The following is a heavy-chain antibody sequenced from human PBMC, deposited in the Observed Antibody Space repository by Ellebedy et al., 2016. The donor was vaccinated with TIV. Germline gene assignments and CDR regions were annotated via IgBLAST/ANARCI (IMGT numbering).Heavy chain of an antibody. V-gene: IGHV4-38-2*02. Sequence: SETLSLXXPVPGYSISRGYYWGWIRLSPGTGLEWFGSINHLGSTYSNPSPKSRLTLAVDTSKNQFSLTLSSVTTADTARYYCARGGGGDCGGDCYSDNWGQGILVSVSS. CDR2: INHLGST. CDR3: ARGGGGDCGGDCYSDN. J-gene: IGHJ4*02. D-gene: IGHD2-21*02. CDR1: GYSISRGYY.